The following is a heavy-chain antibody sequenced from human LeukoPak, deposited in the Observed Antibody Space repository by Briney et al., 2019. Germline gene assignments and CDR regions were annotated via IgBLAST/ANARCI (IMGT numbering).Heavy chain of an antibody. Sequence: KVSCKASGGTFSSYAISWVRQAPGQGLEWMGGIIPIFGTANYAQKFQGRVTITADKSTSTAYMELSSLRSEDTAVYYCARGILDSSGYPVDYWGQGTLVTVSS. CDR3: ARGILDSSGYPVDY. J-gene: IGHJ4*02. CDR1: GGTFSSYA. CDR2: IIPIFGTA. D-gene: IGHD3-22*01. V-gene: IGHV1-69*06.